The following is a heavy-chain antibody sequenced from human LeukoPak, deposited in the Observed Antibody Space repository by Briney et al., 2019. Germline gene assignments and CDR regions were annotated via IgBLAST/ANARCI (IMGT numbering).Heavy chain of an antibody. Sequence: PGGSLRLSCAASWFTVSNNYMNWVRQAPGKGLEWVSVIYISGPTYYADSVKGRFTISRDNSKNTLYLQMNSLRAEDAAVYYCARGPYLYFDYWGQGTLVTVSS. CDR1: WFTVSNNY. V-gene: IGHV3-53*01. CDR2: IYISGPT. J-gene: IGHJ4*02. CDR3: ARGPYLYFDY.